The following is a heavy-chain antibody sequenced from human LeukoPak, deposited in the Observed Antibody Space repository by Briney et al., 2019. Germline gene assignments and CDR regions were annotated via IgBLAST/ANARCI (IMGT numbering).Heavy chain of an antibody. CDR3: ARHYGP. CDR2: IYDSGST. V-gene: IGHV4-39*01. CDR1: GASISSDY. D-gene: IGHD3-10*01. Sequence: SETLSLTCTVSGASISSDYWGWIRQPPGKGLEWIGSIYDSGSTYYNPSLKSRVTISVDTSKNQFSLKLNSVTAADTAVYYCARHYGPWGKGTLVTVPS. J-gene: IGHJ5*02.